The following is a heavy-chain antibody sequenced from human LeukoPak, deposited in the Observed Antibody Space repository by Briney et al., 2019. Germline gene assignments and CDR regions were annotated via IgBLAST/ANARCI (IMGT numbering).Heavy chain of an antibody. CDR3: ALMYGSGSYYRLPDY. D-gene: IGHD3-10*01. Sequence: GASVKVSCTASGYTFTGYYMHWVRQAPGQGLEWMGWINPNSGGTNYAQKFQGRVTMTRDTSISTAYMELSRLRSDDTAVYYCALMYGSGSYYRLPDYWGQGTLVTVSS. V-gene: IGHV1-2*02. CDR1: GYTFTGYY. J-gene: IGHJ4*02. CDR2: INPNSGGT.